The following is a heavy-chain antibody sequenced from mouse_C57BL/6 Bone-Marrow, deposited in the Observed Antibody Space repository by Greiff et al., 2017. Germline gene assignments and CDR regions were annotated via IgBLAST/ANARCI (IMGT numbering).Heavy chain of an antibody. CDR3: ARDLPITTAYAMDD. Sequence: VQLQQSGPELVQPGASVKISCKASGYAFSSSWMNWVKQRPGKGLEWIGRIYPGDGDTNYNGKFKGKATLTADKSSSTAYMQLSSLTSEDSAVYCWARDLPITTAYAMDDWGQGTSVTVSS. CDR1: GYAFSSSW. J-gene: IGHJ4*01. V-gene: IGHV1-82*01. D-gene: IGHD1-2*01. CDR2: IYPGDGDT.